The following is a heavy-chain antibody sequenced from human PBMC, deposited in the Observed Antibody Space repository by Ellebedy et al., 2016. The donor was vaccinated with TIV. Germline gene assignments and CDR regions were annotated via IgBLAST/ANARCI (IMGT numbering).Heavy chain of an antibody. D-gene: IGHD2-2*01. CDR1: GGTFSSYA. Sequence: SVKVSXKASGGTFSSYAISWVRQAPGQGLEWMGGIIPIFGTANYAQKFQGRVTITADESTSTAYMELSSLRSEDTAVYYCARSEYQLLPYNWFDPWGQGTLVTVSS. CDR3: ARSEYQLLPYNWFDP. J-gene: IGHJ5*02. V-gene: IGHV1-69*13. CDR2: IIPIFGTA.